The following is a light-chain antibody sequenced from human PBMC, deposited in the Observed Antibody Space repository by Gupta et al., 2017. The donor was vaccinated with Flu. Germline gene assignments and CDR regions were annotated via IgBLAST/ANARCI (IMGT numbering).Light chain of an antibody. Sequence: SSELTQDPAVSVALGQTVRITCQGDSLRNSYASWYQQTTGQAPVLFITDTNIRPYGIPARFSVSSSGNTASLTITWVQAEEAAEYYCNSRDSTDNQQVVFGGGTKLTVL. CDR2: DTN. V-gene: IGLV3-19*01. CDR3: NSRDSTDNQQVV. J-gene: IGLJ2*01. CDR1: SLRNSY.